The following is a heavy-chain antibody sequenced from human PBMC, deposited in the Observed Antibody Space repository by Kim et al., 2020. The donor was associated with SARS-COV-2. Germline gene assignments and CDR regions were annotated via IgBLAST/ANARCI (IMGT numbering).Heavy chain of an antibody. Sequence: GGSLRLSCEASGFTFNKFVIVWVRQAPGAGLEWVSGISGTGGTTYFADPVKGRFTISRDNSKNTVYLQMNSLRAEDTAVYYCAKAQAVYCSVGTCYFDYWGRGTLVTVSS. CDR1: GFTFNKFV. J-gene: IGHJ4*01. V-gene: IGHV3-23*01. CDR3: AKAQAVYCSVGTCYFDY. D-gene: IGHD2-15*01. CDR2: ISGTGGTT.